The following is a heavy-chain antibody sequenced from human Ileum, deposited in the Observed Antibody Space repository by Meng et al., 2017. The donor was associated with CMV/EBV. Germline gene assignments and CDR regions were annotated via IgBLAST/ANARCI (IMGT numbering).Heavy chain of an antibody. J-gene: IGHJ4*02. D-gene: IGHD3-10*01. CDR1: GLSCNNYW. CDR3: VTGELFFDY. Sequence: LRLSCAASGLSCNNYWMHWVRQVPGKGIVWVSRINTDGSTTVYADSVKGRFTISRDNAKNTLSLQISSLRAEDTAVYYCVTGELFFDYWGQGTLVTVSS. V-gene: IGHV3-74*01. CDR2: INTDGSTT.